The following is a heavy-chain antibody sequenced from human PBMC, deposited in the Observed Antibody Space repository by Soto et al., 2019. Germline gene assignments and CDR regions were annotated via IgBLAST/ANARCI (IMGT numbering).Heavy chain of an antibody. Sequence: GGSLRLACAASGVTFSSYAMSWVRQAPGKGLEWVSAISGSGGSTYYADSVKGRFTISRDNSKNTLYLQMNSLRAEDTAVYYCAKVDFVTGTTTILYSYGMDVWGQGTTVPVSS. J-gene: IGHJ6*02. CDR3: AKVDFVTGTTTILYSYGMDV. D-gene: IGHD1-7*01. CDR1: GVTFSSYA. V-gene: IGHV3-23*01. CDR2: ISGSGGST.